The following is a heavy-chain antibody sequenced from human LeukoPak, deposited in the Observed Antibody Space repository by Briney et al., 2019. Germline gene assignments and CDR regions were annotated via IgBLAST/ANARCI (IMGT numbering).Heavy chain of an antibody. J-gene: IGHJ4*02. D-gene: IGHD4-23*01. Sequence: SGPTLVKPTQTLTLTCTFSGFSLSTSGVGVGWIRQPPGKALEWLALIYWNNDKRYSPSLKSRLTITKDTSKNQVVLTMTNMDPVDTATYYCAHTGVTVITPYYFDYWGQGTLVTVSS. CDR2: IYWNNDK. CDR3: AHTGVTVITPYYFDY. CDR1: GFSLSTSGVG. V-gene: IGHV2-5*01.